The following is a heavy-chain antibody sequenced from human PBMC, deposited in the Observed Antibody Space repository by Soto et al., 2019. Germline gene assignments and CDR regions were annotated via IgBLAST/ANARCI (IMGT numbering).Heavy chain of an antibody. D-gene: IGHD4-17*01. CDR2: MNANSGNT. J-gene: IGHJ6*03. V-gene: IGHV1-8*02. CDR1: GYTFTSYG. CDR3: ARGFNGDYVFYDYYYMDV. Sequence: GASVKVSCKASGYTFTSYGISWVRQAPGQGLEWMGWMNANSGNTGYAQKFQGRVTMTTNTSTSTAYMELSSLRSEDTAVYYCARGFNGDYVFYDYYYMDVWGKGTTVTVSS.